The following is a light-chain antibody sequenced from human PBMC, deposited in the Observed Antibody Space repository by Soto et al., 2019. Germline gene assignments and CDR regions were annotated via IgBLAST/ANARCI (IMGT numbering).Light chain of an antibody. CDR1: NTGLGVYGY. CDR2: DVN. Sequence: QSVVAHPASVSGSFGQSITISCRGPNTGLGVYGYVSWYQHQPGKAPKLFIYDVNNRPSGISDRFSGSKSGDTASLTISGLQAEDEADYFCFSKISGFVYGFGTRTTVTVL. CDR3: FSKISGFVYG. J-gene: IGLJ1*01. V-gene: IGLV2-14*01.